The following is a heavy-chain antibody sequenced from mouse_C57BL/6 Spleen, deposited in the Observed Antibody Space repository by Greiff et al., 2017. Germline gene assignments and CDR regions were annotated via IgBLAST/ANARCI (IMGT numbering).Heavy chain of an antibody. J-gene: IGHJ2*01. CDR2: INPKNGGT. D-gene: IGHD1-1*01. Sequence: EVQLQQSGPELVKPGASVKMSCKASGYTFTDYNMHWVKQSHGKSLEWIGYINPKNGGTSYNQKFKGKATLTVNKSSSTAYMELRSLTSEDSAVYYCARFVDYYGSSYDFGYWGQGTTLTVSS. V-gene: IGHV1-22*01. CDR3: ARFVDYYGSSYDFGY. CDR1: GYTFTDYN.